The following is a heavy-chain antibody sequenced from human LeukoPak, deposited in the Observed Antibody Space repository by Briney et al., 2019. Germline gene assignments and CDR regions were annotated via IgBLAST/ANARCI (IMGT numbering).Heavy chain of an antibody. Sequence: PSQTLSLTCTVSGGSISSGGYYWSWIRRHPGKGLEWIGYIYYSGSTYYNPSLKSRVTISVDTSKNQFSLKLSSVTAADTAVYYCARRGGSGSCYFYWGQGTLVTVSS. D-gene: IGHD3-10*01. CDR3: ARRGGSGSCYFY. J-gene: IGHJ4*02. CDR2: IYYSGST. CDR1: GGSISSGGYY. V-gene: IGHV4-31*03.